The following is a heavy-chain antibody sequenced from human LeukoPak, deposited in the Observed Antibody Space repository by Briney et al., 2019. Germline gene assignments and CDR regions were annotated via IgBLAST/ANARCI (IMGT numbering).Heavy chain of an antibody. D-gene: IGHD2-2*01. CDR2: MNPNSGNT. J-gene: IGHJ6*03. CDR3: ARDREYQLDPYYYYYMDV. Sequence: ASVKVSCKASGYTFTSYDINWVRQATGQGLEWMGWMNPNSGNTGYAQKFQGRVTMTRNTSISTAYMELSSLRSEDTAVYYCARDREYQLDPYYYYYMDVWGKGTTVTVSS. V-gene: IGHV1-8*01. CDR1: GYTFTSYD.